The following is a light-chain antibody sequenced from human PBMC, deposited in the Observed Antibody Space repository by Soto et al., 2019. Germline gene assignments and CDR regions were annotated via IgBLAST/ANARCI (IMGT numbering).Light chain of an antibody. CDR2: LGS. V-gene: IGKV2-28*01. J-gene: IGKJ1*01. Sequence: DIVMTQSPLSLPVTPGEPASISCRSSQSLLGINGYNYLDWYLQKPGQSPQLLIYLGSIRASGVPDRFSGGGSGTDFTLKISRVEAEDLGVYYCMQATQFPRTFGQGTKVEIK. CDR3: MQATQFPRT. CDR1: QSLLGINGYNY.